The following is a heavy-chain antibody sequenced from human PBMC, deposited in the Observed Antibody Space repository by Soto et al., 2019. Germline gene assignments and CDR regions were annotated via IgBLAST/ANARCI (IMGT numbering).Heavy chain of an antibody. CDR2: MNPNSGNT. CDR3: ARASITIFGVVIYYYYYMDV. J-gene: IGHJ6*03. CDR1: GYTFTSYD. D-gene: IGHD3-3*01. Sequence: QVPLVQSGAEVKKPGASVKVSCKASGYTFTSYDINWVRQATGQGLEWMGWMNPNSGNTGYAQKFQGRVTMTRNTSISTAYIELSSLRSEDTAVYYCARASITIFGVVIYYYYYMDVWGKGTTVTVSS. V-gene: IGHV1-8*01.